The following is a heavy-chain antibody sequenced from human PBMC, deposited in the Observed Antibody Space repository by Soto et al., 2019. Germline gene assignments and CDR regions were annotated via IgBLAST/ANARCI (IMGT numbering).Heavy chain of an antibody. V-gene: IGHV1-18*01. J-gene: IGHJ3*02. CDR3: ARTGAYYYDSSGYYAFDI. CDR2: ISAYNGNT. D-gene: IGHD3-22*01. Sequence: QVQLVQSGAEVKKPGASVKVSCKASGYTFTSYGISWVRQAPGQGLEWMGWISAYNGNTNYAQKLQGRVTMTTDTSTSTAYRELRSLRSDDTAVYYCARTGAYYYDSSGYYAFDIWGQGTMVTVSS. CDR1: GYTFTSYG.